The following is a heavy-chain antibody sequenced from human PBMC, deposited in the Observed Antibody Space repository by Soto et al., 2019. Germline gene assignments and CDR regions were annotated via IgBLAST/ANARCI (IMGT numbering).Heavy chain of an antibody. Sequence: TPHLTCIFSRRSISCGGYYWSWIRQHPGKGLEWIGNVYYSGSSHYNPSLKSRVTISIDTSKNQFSLKLRSVTAADTAVYYCARERQPYINYQGVWFGPWGQGTMVTVSS. CDR1: RRSISCGGYY. J-gene: IGHJ5*02. V-gene: IGHV4-31*03. CDR2: VYYSGSS. CDR3: ARERQPYINYQGVWFGP. D-gene: IGHD4-4*01.